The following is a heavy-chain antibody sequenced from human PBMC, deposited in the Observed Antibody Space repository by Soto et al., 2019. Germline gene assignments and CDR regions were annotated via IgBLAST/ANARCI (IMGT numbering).Heavy chain of an antibody. CDR1: GFTFSSYW. D-gene: IGHD6-13*01. V-gene: IGHV3-74*01. CDR3: AKVHSGWYWGYYYYGMDV. Sequence: LRLSCAASGFTFSSYWIHWVRQAPGKGLVWVSRINSDGSTTNYADSAKGRFTISRDNSKNTLYLQMNSLRAEDTAVYYCAKVHSGWYWGYYYYGMDVWGQGTTVTVSS. CDR2: INSDGSTT. J-gene: IGHJ6*02.